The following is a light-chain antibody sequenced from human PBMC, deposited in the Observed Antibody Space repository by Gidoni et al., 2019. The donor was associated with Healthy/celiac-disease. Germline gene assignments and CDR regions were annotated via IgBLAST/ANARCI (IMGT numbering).Light chain of an antibody. J-gene: IGKJ3*01. V-gene: IGKV1-NL1*01. CDR1: QGISNS. Sequence: DIQMTQSPSSLSASVGDRVTITCRASQGISNSLAWYQQKPGKAPKLLLYAASRLESGVPSRFSGSGSGTDYTLTISSLQPEDFATYYCQQYYSTIFTCGPGTKVDIK. CDR3: QQYYSTIFT. CDR2: AAS.